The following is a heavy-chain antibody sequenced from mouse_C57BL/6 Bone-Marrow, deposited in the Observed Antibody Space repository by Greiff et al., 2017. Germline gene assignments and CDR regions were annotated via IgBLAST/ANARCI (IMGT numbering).Heavy chain of an antibody. CDR3: TFITTVVATRYFDV. J-gene: IGHJ1*03. V-gene: IGHV14-4*01. D-gene: IGHD1-1*01. CDR1: GFNIKDDY. CDR2: IDPENGDT. Sequence: DVKLQESGAELVRPGASVKLSCTASGFNIKDDYMHWVKQRPEQGLEWIGWIDPENGDTEYASKFQGKATITADTSSNTAYLQLSSLTSEDTAVYYCTFITTVVATRYFDVWGTGTTVTVSS.